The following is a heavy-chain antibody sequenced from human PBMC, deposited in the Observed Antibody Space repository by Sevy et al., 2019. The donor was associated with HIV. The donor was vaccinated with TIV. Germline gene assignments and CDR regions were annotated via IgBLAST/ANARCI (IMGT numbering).Heavy chain of an antibody. J-gene: IGHJ4*02. CDR2: IKQDGSEK. D-gene: IGHD3-22*01. CDR3: ARDTDSSGYWNFDY. CDR1: GFTFSSYW. Sequence: GGSLRLSCAASGFTFSSYWMSWVRQAPGKGLERVANIKQDGSEKYYVDSVKGRFTISRDNAKNSLYLQMNSLRAEDTAVYYCARDTDSSGYWNFDYWGQGTLVTVSS. V-gene: IGHV3-7*01.